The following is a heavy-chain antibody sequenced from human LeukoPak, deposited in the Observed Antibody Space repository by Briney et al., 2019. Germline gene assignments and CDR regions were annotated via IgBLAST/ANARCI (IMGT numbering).Heavy chain of an antibody. CDR3: ARAQYSSRIYGMDV. D-gene: IGHD6-13*01. J-gene: IGHJ6*02. Sequence: GKPLRLSCATSGFSFRSYAMHWVRQAPGKGLEWVAVIWYDGSNKYYADSVKGRFTIARDNSKNTLYLQMNSLRAEDTAVYYCARAQYSSRIYGMDVWGQGTTVTVSS. V-gene: IGHV3-33*01. CDR2: IWYDGSNK. CDR1: GFSFRSYA.